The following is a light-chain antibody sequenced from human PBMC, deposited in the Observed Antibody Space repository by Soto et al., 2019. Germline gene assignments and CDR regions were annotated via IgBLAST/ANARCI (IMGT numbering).Light chain of an antibody. CDR3: SSSYAGSNVFV. CDR1: RSDVGGYKF. J-gene: IGLJ1*01. CDR2: EVS. V-gene: IGLV2-8*01. Sequence: QSALTQPPSASGSLGQSVTISCTGTRSDVGGYKFVSWYQQHPGKAPRLIIYEVSKRPSGVPDRFSGSKSGNTASLTVSGLQAEDEADSHCSSSYAGSNVFVLGSGTKVTV.